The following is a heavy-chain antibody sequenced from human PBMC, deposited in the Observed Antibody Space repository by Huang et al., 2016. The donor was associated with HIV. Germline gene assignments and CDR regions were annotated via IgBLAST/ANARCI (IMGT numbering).Heavy chain of an antibody. CDR2: IIPIFVTA. D-gene: IGHD3-10*01. V-gene: IGHV1-69*01. CDR3: ARGAGKYYYYGMDV. CDR1: GGTFSSYA. J-gene: IGHJ6*02. Sequence: QVHLVQSGAEVKKHGSSVKVSCKAAGGTFSSYAISWVRQAPGQGLEWSGGIIPIFVTANYAQNFQGSAPITSDESTSTADMELSSLISEDTAVYYCARGAGKYYYYGMDVWGQGTTVTVSS.